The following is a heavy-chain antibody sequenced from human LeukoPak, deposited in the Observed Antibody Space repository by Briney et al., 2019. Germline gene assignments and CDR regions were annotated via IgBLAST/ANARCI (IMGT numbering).Heavy chain of an antibody. D-gene: IGHD2-2*01. CDR3: VRDYQFIQEV. J-gene: IGHJ6*02. V-gene: IGHV3-74*01. CDR2: ISTDGKST. Sequence: GGSLRLSCVASGFTFSNYWMLWVRQAPGKGLMWVSLISTDGKSTRYAESVKGRFTISRDNAKNALYLQMDILRVEDTVLYFCVRDYQFIQEVWGQGTTVTVSS. CDR1: GFTFSNYW.